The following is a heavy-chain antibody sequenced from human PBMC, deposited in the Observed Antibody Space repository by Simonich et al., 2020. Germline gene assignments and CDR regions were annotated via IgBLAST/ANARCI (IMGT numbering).Heavy chain of an antibody. Sequence: EVQLLESGGGLVQPGGSLRLSCAASGFTFSSYAMSWVRRARGRGLEWGAAISGRGGRTYYADAVKGRFTISRNNSKNTLYLQMNSLRAEDTAVYYCAKDSSLVGATDWFDPWGQGTLVTVSS. D-gene: IGHD1-26*01. CDR3: AKDSSLVGATDWFDP. J-gene: IGHJ5*02. CDR1: GFTFSSYA. CDR2: ISGRGGRT. V-gene: IGHV3-23*01.